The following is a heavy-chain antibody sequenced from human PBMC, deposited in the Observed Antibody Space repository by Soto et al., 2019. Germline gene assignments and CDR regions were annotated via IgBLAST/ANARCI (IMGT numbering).Heavy chain of an antibody. Sequence: SETLSLTCAVSGGSISSSNWWSWVRQPPGKGLEWIGEIYHSGSTNYNPSLKSRVTISVDKSKNQFSLKLSSVTAADTAVYYCARSRILTSPYYDFWSGPYGMDVWGQGTTVTVSS. D-gene: IGHD3-3*01. CDR2: IYHSGST. V-gene: IGHV4-4*02. CDR1: GGSISSSNW. CDR3: ARSRILTSPYYDFWSGPYGMDV. J-gene: IGHJ6*02.